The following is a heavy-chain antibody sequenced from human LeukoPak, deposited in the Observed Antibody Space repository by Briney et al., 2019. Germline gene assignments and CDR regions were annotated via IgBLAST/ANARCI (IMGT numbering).Heavy chain of an antibody. CDR2: ISYDGSNK. D-gene: IGHD3-16*01. Sequence: SCKASGYTFTGYYMHWVRQAPGKGLEWVAVISYDGSNKYYADSVKGRFTISRDNSKNTLYLQMNSLRAEDTAVYYCVREGGDLVVYFDYWGQGTLVTVSS. J-gene: IGHJ4*02. CDR3: VREGGDLVVYFDY. CDR1: GYTFTGYY. V-gene: IGHV3-30-3*01.